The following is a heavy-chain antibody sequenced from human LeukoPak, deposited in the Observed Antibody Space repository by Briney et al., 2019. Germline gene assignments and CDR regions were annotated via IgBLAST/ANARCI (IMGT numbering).Heavy chain of an antibody. CDR2: IYTNGNT. CDR3: AKELYYHGLFDWLFDY. CDR1: GGSISSGSYY. V-gene: IGHV4-61*09. D-gene: IGHD3-9*01. Sequence: SETLSLTCTVSGGSISSGSYYWSWIRQPAGKGLEWIGHIYTNGNTNFNPSLKSRVTISVDTSKNQFSLNLNSVTAADTAVYYCAKELYYHGLFDWLFDYWGQGTLVTVSS. J-gene: IGHJ4*02.